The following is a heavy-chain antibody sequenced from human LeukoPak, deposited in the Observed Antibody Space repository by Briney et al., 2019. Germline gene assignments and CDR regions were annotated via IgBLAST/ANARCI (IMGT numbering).Heavy chain of an antibody. D-gene: IGHD6-13*01. V-gene: IGHV1-2*02. CDR3: ARRWEVAASAYFFDY. CDR1: GYTFTGYY. J-gene: IGHJ4*02. CDR2: INPNSGGT. Sequence: ASVKVSCKASGYTFTGYYMLWVRQAPGQGLEWMGWINPNSGGTNYAQKFQGRVTMTRDTSISTAYMELSRLRSDDTAVYYCARRWEVAASAYFFDYWGQGTLVTVSS.